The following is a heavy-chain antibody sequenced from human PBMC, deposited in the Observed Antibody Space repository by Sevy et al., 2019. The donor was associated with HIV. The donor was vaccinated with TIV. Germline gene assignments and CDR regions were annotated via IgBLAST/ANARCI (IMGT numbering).Heavy chain of an antibody. CDR2: MKQDGSEK. CDR1: GFTFSSYW. D-gene: IGHD5-18*01. J-gene: IGHJ5*02. V-gene: IGHV3-7*01. Sequence: GGSLRLSCAASGFTFSSYWMSWVRQAPGKGLEWVANMKQDGSEKYYVDSVKGRFTISRDNAKNSLYLQMNSLRAEDTAVYYCARERAAMVSYWFDPWGQGTLVTVSS. CDR3: ARERAAMVSYWFDP.